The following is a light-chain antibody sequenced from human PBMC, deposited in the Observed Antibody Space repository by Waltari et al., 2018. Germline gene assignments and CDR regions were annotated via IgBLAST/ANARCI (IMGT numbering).Light chain of an antibody. V-gene: IGLV2-8*01. J-gene: IGLJ1*01. Sequence: QSALTQPPSASGSPGQSVSISCPGTSRDIGASNSVSWYQKHPGKAPKLMISEVSKRPSGVPDRFSGSKSGNTASLTVSGLQAEDEADYYCASYAGNNNFVFGSGTKVTVL. CDR2: EVS. CDR1: SRDIGASNS. CDR3: ASYAGNNNFV.